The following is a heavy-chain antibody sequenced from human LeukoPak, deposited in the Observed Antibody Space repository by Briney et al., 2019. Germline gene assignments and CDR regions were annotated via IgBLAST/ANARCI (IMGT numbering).Heavy chain of an antibody. J-gene: IGHJ4*02. CDR3: AREARAPNG. CDR1: GLGFSSFG. V-gene: IGHV3-7*01. Sequence: PGGSLGLSGAASGLGFSSFGMTWVGRAQGKGLEWVANIKQDGSEKYYVDSVKGRFTISRDNAKNSLYLQLNSLRAEDTAVYYCAREARAPNGWGQGTLVTVSS. CDR2: IKQDGSEK. D-gene: IGHD2-8*01.